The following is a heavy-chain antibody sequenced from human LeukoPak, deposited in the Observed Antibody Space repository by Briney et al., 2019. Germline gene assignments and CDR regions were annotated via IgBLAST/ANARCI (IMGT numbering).Heavy chain of an antibody. Sequence: PSETLSRTCTVSGGSVSSVSYYWSWIRQPPGKVLGWSAYIYYTGCTNYNPALNIRVTISVDTSKNQFSLKLSSVTAADTAVYYCARALYGSGSYYAMIGAFDIWGQGTMVTVSS. CDR2: IYYTGCT. V-gene: IGHV4-61*01. CDR1: GGSVSSVSYY. CDR3: ARALYGSGSYYAMIGAFDI. D-gene: IGHD3-10*01. J-gene: IGHJ3*02.